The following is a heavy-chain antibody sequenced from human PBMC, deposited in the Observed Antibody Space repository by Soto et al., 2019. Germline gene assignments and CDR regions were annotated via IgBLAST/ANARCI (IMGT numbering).Heavy chain of an antibody. CDR2: ISYDGSDK. J-gene: IGHJ4*02. D-gene: IGHD3-22*01. V-gene: IGHV3-30-3*01. CDR3: ARDYSKYYDSSGYYRSPAY. CDR1: GVTFSSYA. Sequence: PGGSLRLSCAASGVTFSSYARHWVRQAPGKGLEWVALISYDGSDKDYADSVKGRFTISRDNSRNTLFLQMNSLRAEDTAVYYCARDYSKYYDSSGYYRSPAYWGQGTLVTVSS.